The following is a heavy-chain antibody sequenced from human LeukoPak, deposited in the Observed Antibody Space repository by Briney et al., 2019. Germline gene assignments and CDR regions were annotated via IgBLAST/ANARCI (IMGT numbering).Heavy chain of an antibody. CDR3: AKDRGYGSGSYLVNN. D-gene: IGHD3-10*01. Sequence: GGSLRLSCAAYGFTFSSYDMHWDRQAPGKGLEWVAVISYDGSNKYYADSVKGRFTISRDNSKNTLYLQMNSLRAEDTAVYYCAKDRGYGSGSYLVNNWGQGTLFTVSS. V-gene: IGHV3-30*18. CDR2: ISYDGSNK. J-gene: IGHJ4*02. CDR1: GFTFSSYD.